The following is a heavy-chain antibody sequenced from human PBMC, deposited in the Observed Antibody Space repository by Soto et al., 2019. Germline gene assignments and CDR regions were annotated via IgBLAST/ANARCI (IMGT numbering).Heavy chain of an antibody. Sequence: PSETLSLTCTVSGDSITASYSNWAWIRQPPGKGLEWIGTSYYSGTTSQNPPLRSRITISGDTSRNQFSLNSRSVTAADSGVYYCAKLVRDDVRRSDLDHWGQGTLVTVS. CDR3: AKLVRDDVRRSDLDH. CDR1: GDSITASYSN. CDR2: SYYSGTT. D-gene: IGHD3-10*02. J-gene: IGHJ4*02. V-gene: IGHV4-39*01.